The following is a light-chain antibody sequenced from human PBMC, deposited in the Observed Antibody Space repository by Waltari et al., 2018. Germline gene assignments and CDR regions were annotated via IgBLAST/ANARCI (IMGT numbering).Light chain of an antibody. J-gene: IGKJ2*01. V-gene: IGKV1-5*03. CDR1: QSISRW. Sequence: DIKFTQSPSTLPPPVAARVTFTCRASQSISRWLAWYQQKPGKAPKLLITQVSSLRSGVPSRFSGSGSGTEFTLTISNLQPDDFATYYCQRYDSHLNTFGQGTKLEIK. CDR3: QRYDSHLNT. CDR2: QVS.